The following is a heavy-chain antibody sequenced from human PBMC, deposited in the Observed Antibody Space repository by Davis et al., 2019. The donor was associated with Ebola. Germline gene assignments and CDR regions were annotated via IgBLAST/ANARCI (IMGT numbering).Heavy chain of an antibody. D-gene: IGHD3-3*01. CDR2: ISSSGSTI. V-gene: IGHV3-11*01. CDR3: AKDRVAIFGVVTPYY. CDR1: GFIFSDYY. Sequence: PGGSLRLSCAASGFIFSDYYMSWIRQAPGKGLEWVSHISSSGSTIYYGDSVKGRFTISRDNAKKSLYLQMNSLRAEDTAVYYCAKDRVAIFGVVTPYYWGQGTLVTVSS. J-gene: IGHJ4*02.